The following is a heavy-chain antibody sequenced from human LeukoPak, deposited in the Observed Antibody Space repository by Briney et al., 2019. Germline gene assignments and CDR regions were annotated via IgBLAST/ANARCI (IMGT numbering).Heavy chain of an antibody. Sequence: PGGSLRLSCAASGFTFNNYYMHWVRQAPGKGLVWVSRIKSDGSNTNYADSVKGRFTISRDNAKNTLYLQMNSLRAEDTAVYYCARDGYCSNGVCYGKDYWGQGTLVTVSS. V-gene: IGHV3-74*01. J-gene: IGHJ4*02. CDR3: ARDGYCSNGVCYGKDY. CDR1: GFTFNNYY. CDR2: IKSDGSNT. D-gene: IGHD2-8*01.